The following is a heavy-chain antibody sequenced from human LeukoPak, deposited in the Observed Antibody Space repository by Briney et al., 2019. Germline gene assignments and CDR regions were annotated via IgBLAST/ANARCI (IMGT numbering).Heavy chain of an antibody. CDR2: ISGSGGST. CDR1: GFTFEDHV. Sequence: PGRSLRLSCAASGFTFEDHVMHWVRQAPGKGLEWVSAISGSGGSTYYADSVKGRFTISRDNSKNTLYLQMNSLRAEDTAVYYCAKDVYGTHGGFDYWGQGTLVTVSS. D-gene: IGHD4-17*01. CDR3: AKDVYGTHGGFDY. J-gene: IGHJ4*02. V-gene: IGHV3-23*01.